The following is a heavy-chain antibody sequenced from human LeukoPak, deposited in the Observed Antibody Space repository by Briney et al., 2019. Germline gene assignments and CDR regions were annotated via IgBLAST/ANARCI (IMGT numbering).Heavy chain of an antibody. J-gene: IGHJ5*02. CDR3: ARDRRSGWHGNWFDP. D-gene: IGHD6-19*01. CDR2: INPNSGGT. V-gene: IGHV1-2*02. CDR1: GYTFTGYY. Sequence: ASVKVSCKASGYTFTGYYMHWVRQAPGQGLEWMGWINPNSGGTNYAQKFQGRVTMTRDTSISTAYMELSRLRSDDTAVYYCARDRRSGWHGNWFDPWGQGTLVTVSS.